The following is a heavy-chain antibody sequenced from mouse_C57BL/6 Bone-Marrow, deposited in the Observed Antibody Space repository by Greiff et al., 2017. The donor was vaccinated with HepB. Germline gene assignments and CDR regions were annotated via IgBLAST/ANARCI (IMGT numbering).Heavy chain of an antibody. CDR1: GFTFSSYG. CDR2: ISSGGSYT. CDR3: ARHYYGSSSYAMDY. V-gene: IGHV5-6*02. Sequence: DVKLQESGGDLVKPGGSLKLSCAASGFTFSSYGMSWVRQTPDKRLEWVATISSGGSYTYYPDSVKGRFTISRDNAKNTLYLQMSSLKSEDTAMYYCARHYYGSSSYAMDYWGQGTSVTVSS. D-gene: IGHD1-1*01. J-gene: IGHJ4*01.